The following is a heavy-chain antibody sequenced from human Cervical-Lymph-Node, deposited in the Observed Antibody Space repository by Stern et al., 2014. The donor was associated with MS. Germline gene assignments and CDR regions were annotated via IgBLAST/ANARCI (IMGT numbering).Heavy chain of an antibody. CDR3: ATWGAGSSPPLFY. CDR2: INTKAGNP. V-gene: IGHV7-4-1*02. Sequence: QVQLMQSGSELKKPGASVKVSCKASGYNLTTFAINWVRQAPGQVLEWIGWINTKAGNPTFAQGFTGRFVFSLDASINTAYLQIISLKAEDSAVYYCATWGAGSSPPLFYWGQGTLVTVSS. D-gene: IGHD6-6*01. CDR1: GYNLTTFA. J-gene: IGHJ4*02.